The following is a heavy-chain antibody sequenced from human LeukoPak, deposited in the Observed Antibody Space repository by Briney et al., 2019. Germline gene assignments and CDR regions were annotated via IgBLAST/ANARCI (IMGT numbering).Heavy chain of an antibody. CDR1: GFTFSSYG. CDR3: ARGGTSGSLIY. V-gene: IGHV3-23*01. CDR2: ISGSGGST. Sequence: GGSLRLSCAASGFTFSSYGMSWVRQAPGKGLEWVSAISGSGGSTYYADSVKGRFTISRDNAKNTLYLQMNSLRAEDTAVYYCARGGTSGSLIYWGQGTLVTVSS. D-gene: IGHD1-26*01. J-gene: IGHJ4*02.